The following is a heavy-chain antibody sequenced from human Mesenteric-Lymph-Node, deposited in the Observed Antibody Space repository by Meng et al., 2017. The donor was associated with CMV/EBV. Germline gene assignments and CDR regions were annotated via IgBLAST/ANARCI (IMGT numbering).Heavy chain of an antibody. CDR2: ISYDGTSK. V-gene: IGHV3-30*04. CDR1: GFTFSTYA. J-gene: IGHJ6*02. CDR3: VVGLRQQLVPDV. D-gene: IGHD6-13*01. Sequence: GGSLRLSCAASGFTFSTYAMHWVRQAPGKGLEWVTIISYDGTSKYYADSVKGRFTISRDNSKNTLYLQMNSLRTEDTAVYYCVVGLRQQLVPDVWGQGTTVTVSS.